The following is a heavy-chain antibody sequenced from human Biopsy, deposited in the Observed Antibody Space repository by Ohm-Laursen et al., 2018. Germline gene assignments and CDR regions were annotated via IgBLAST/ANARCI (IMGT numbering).Heavy chain of an antibody. J-gene: IGHJ6*02. V-gene: IGHV4-61*01. Sequence: SDTLSLTCTVSGGSVSDSFHFWSWIRQPPGKGLEWIGDVYYSGTTNYNPSLKSRLTISVDTSKNQFSLNLNSATAADTAVYFCARDVKRYCSGTSCYSGYFGMDVWGQGTTVTVS. CDR3: ARDVKRYCSGTSCYSGYFGMDV. D-gene: IGHD2-2*01. CDR2: VYYSGTT. CDR1: GGSVSDSFHF.